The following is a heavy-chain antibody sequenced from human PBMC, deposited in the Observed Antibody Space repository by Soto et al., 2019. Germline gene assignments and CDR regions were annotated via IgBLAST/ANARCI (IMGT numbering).Heavy chain of an antibody. CDR2: ISSSGGTP. J-gene: IGHJ4*02. CDR1: EFTFSSYV. CDR3: AKGLYDNAGYYYSN. V-gene: IGHV3-23*01. Sequence: GGSLRLSCAASEFTFSSYVMSWVRQAPGKGLEWVSSISSSGGTPYYGDSVKGRFIISRDNSRDTLYLQMHSLRAEDTAVYFCAKGLYDNAGYYYSNWGQGTLVTVSS. D-gene: IGHD3-22*01.